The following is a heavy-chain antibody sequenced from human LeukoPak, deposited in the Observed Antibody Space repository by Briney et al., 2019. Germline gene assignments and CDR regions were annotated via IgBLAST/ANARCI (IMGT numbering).Heavy chain of an antibody. V-gene: IGHV1-2*02. CDR1: GYTFTGYY. Sequence: RASVKVSCKASGYTFTGYYMHWVRQAPGQGLEWMGWINPNSGGTNYAQKFQGRVTMTWDTSISTAYMELSRLRSDDTAVYYCAVRWFGELYPYYWGQGTLVTVSS. D-gene: IGHD3-10*01. CDR3: AVRWFGELYPYY. CDR2: INPNSGGT. J-gene: IGHJ4*02.